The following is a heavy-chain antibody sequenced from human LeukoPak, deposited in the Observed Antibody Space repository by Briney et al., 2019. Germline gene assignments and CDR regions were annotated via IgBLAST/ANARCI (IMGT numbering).Heavy chain of an antibody. CDR3: AKDGVTSLFAVAVIYFDS. J-gene: IGHJ4*02. Sequence: GGSLRLSCEASGFAFGDYAMNWVRQAPGKGLEWVSAISGRGGVTSYADSVRGRFIVSRDNSRNTMYLQMNNLTAEDTALYYCAKDGVTSLFAVAVIYFDSWGQGILITVSS. D-gene: IGHD6-19*01. V-gene: IGHV3-23*01. CDR2: ISGRGGVT. CDR1: GFAFGDYA.